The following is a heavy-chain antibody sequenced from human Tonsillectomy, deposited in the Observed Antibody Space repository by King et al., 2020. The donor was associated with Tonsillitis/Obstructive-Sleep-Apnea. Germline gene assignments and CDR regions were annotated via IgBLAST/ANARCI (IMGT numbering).Heavy chain of an antibody. CDR3: ARLSLDFWSAYYNNPIDY. CDR2: INHSGSS. Sequence: VQLQQWGAGLLKPSETLSLTCAVYGGSFSAYYWSWIRQPPGKGLEWIGEINHSGSSNYNPSLKSRVTISVDTSKNQFSLKLSSVTAADTAVYYFARLSLDFWSAYYNNPIDYWGQGTLVTVSS. J-gene: IGHJ4*02. V-gene: IGHV4-34*01. D-gene: IGHD3-3*01. CDR1: GGSFSAYY.